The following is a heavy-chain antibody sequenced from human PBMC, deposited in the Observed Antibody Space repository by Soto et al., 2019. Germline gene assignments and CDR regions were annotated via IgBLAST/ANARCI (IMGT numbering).Heavy chain of an antibody. J-gene: IGHJ6*02. Sequence: QVQLVESGGGVVQPGRSLRLSCAASGFTFSSYAMHWVRQAPGKGLEWVAVISYDGSNKYYADSVKGRFTISRDNSKNTCDLKMNGLRAEDTGVYFCGRDSAFTDYSSNGRDVGGQGTTVTVSS. D-gene: IGHD2-8*02. CDR1: GFTFSSYA. V-gene: IGHV3-30-3*01. CDR3: GRDSAFTDYSSNGRDV. CDR2: ISYDGSNK.